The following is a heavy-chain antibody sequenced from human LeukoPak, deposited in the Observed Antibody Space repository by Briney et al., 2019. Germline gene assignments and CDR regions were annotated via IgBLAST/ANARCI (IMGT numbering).Heavy chain of an antibody. V-gene: IGHV4-38-2*02. CDR1: THSVSTDYY. CDR2: IYHDGST. Sequence: PSETLSLTCTVSTHSVSTDYYWGWIRQPPGKGLEWIGNIYHDGSTYYTPSLKSRVTISVDTSKNHLSLKLNSVTAADTAVYYCARLSLLPQHITMVRGVHPWGQGTLVTVSS. J-gene: IGHJ5*02. CDR3: ARLSLLPQHITMVRGVHP. D-gene: IGHD3-10*01.